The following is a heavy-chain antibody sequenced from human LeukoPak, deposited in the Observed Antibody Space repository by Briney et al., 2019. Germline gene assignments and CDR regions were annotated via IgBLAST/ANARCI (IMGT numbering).Heavy chain of an antibody. CDR3: ARDPVGLWFGEFDY. Sequence: GGSLSLSCAASRFTFSSYPMSWLRQARGRGLEWVANKKQDGSEKYYVDSLKGRFTLSRDNAKNSLYLQMNSQRVEDTAVYYCARDPVGLWFGEFDYWGQGALVTVSS. V-gene: IGHV3-7*01. J-gene: IGHJ4*02. CDR2: KKQDGSEK. CDR1: RFTFSSYP. D-gene: IGHD3-10*01.